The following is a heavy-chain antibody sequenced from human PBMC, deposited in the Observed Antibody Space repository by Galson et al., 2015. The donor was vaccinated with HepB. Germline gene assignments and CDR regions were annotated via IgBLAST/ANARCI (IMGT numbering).Heavy chain of an antibody. V-gene: IGHV4-4*07. CDR1: GGSISRFH. J-gene: IGHJ3*02. Sequence: LTCSVSGGSISRFHWTWIRQPAGKGLEWIGRIFSSGRTTYNPSLNSRVTMSVDTFRNQFSLKMTSMTAADTAVYFCARNRGGDSWDDAFDIWGQGTKVTVSS. D-gene: IGHD2-21*02. CDR3: ARNRGGDSWDDAFDI. CDR2: IFSSGRT.